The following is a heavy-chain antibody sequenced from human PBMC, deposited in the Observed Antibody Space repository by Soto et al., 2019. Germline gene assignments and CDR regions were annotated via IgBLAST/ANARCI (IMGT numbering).Heavy chain of an antibody. D-gene: IGHD6-19*01. CDR2: IYYSGST. Sequence: SETLSLTCTVSGGSVSSGSYYGSWIRQPPGKGLEWIGYIYYSGSTNYNPSLKSRVTISVDTSKNQFSLKLSSVTAADTAVYYCASRLVDNDYWGQGTLVTVSS. CDR1: GGSVSSGSYY. J-gene: IGHJ4*02. CDR3: ASRLVDNDY. V-gene: IGHV4-61*01.